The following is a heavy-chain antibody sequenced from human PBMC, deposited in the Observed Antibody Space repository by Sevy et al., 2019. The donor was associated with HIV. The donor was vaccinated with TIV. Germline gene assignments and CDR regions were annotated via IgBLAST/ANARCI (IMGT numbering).Heavy chain of an antibody. D-gene: IGHD4-4*01. J-gene: IGHJ3*02. CDR2: VSGSGGKT. Sequence: GGSLRLSCAASGFSFSWYWMSWVRQAPGKGLEWVSAVSGSGGKTYYADSVKGRFTISRDTSNNTLFLHMNSLRAEDTAVYYCATHRRRDGYSYGAFDIWGQGTMVTVSS. CDR3: ATHRRRDGYSYGAFDI. V-gene: IGHV3-23*01. CDR1: GFSFSWYW.